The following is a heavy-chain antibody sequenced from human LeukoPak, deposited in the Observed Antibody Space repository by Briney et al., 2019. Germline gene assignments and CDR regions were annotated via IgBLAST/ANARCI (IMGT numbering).Heavy chain of an antibody. CDR3: AKDRYYYDSSGGN. D-gene: IGHD3-22*01. V-gene: IGHV3-23*01. CDR1: GFTFSSYG. CDR2: ISGSGGST. Sequence: GGTLRLSCAASGFTFSSYGMSWVRQAPGKGLEWVSAISGSGGSTYYADSVKGRFTISRDNSKNTLYLQMNSLRAEDTAVYYCAKDRYYYDSSGGNWGQGTLVTVSS. J-gene: IGHJ4*02.